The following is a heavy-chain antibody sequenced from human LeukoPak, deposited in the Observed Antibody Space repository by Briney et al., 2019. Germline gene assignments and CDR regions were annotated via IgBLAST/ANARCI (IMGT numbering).Heavy chain of an antibody. CDR2: ISAYNGNT. J-gene: IGHJ4*02. V-gene: IGHV1-18*01. D-gene: IGHD6-13*01. CDR3: ARDDSGYSSSWYGFDY. CDR1: GYTFTTYG. Sequence: GASVKVSCKASGYTFTTYGISWVRQAPGQGLEWMGWISAYNGNTNYAQKLQGRVTMTTDTSTTTAYMELRSLRSDDTAVYYCARDDSGYSSSWYGFDYWGQGPLVTVSS.